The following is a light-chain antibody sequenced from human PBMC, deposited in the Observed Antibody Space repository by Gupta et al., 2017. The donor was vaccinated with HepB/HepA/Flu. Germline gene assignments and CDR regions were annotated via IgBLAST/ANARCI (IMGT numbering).Light chain of an antibody. CDR2: GAS. CDR3: QQYGTAPYT. CDR1: QSVSSNH. J-gene: IGKJ2*01. V-gene: IGKV3-20*01. Sequence: EIVLTQSPGTLSLSPGERATLSCRASQSVSSNHLAWYQQKHGQAPRLLIDGASSRATGIPDRFSGSGSGTDFTRTISRLETEDFAVYWCQQYGTAPYTFGQGTKLEI.